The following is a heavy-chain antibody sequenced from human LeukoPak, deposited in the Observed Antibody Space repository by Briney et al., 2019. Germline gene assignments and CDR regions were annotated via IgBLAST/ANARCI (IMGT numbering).Heavy chain of an antibody. CDR2: IRYDGSNK. D-gene: IGHD2-2*01. Sequence: PGRSLRLSCAASGFTFTNYGMHWVRQAPGKGLEWVAVIRYDGSNKYYADSVKGRFTISRDNSKNTLYLQMNSLRAEDTAVYYCATDSSLSPDSWGQGTLVTVSS. J-gene: IGHJ5*01. CDR1: GFTFTNYG. V-gene: IGHV3-33*01. CDR3: ATDSSLSPDS.